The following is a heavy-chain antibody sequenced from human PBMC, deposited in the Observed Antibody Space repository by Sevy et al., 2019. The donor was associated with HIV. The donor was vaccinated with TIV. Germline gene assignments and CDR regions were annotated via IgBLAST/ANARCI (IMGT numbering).Heavy chain of an antibody. D-gene: IGHD1-7*01. CDR1: GFPFSDAW. CDR3: TTDWCSGTTWVRAFDL. V-gene: IGHV3-15*01. CDR2: IKNENEGGTS. J-gene: IGHJ3*01. Sequence: GGSLRLSCAASGFPFSDAWMNWVRQAPGKGLEWLGLIKNENEGGTSDYAAPVKGRFTISRDDSKNTAFLQMSSLKTEDTTIYSCTTDWCSGTTWVRAFDLWGQGTMVTVSS.